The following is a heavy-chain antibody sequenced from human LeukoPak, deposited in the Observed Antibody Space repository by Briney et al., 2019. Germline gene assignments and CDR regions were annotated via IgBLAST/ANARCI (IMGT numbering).Heavy chain of an antibody. D-gene: IGHD6-13*01. Sequence: GGSLRLSCAASGFTFSSYAMHWVRQAPGKGLEWVAVISYDGSNKYYADSVKGRFTISRDNFKNTLYLQMNSLRAEDTAVYYCARDRDSSSWSRGYFDYWGQGTLVTVSS. CDR1: GFTFSSYA. CDR2: ISYDGSNK. J-gene: IGHJ4*02. CDR3: ARDRDSSSWSRGYFDY. V-gene: IGHV3-30*04.